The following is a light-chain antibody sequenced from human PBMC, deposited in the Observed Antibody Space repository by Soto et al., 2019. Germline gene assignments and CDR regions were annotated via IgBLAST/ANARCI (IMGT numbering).Light chain of an antibody. J-gene: IGLJ1*01. CDR2: GVS. V-gene: IGLV2-11*01. CDR1: SSDVGGYNY. Sequence: QSALTQPRSVSGSPGQSVTISCTGTSSDVGGYNYVSWYQQHPGKAPKLMIYGVSKRPSGVPDRFSGSKSGNTASLTISGLQAEDEADYYCCSYAGSYTNVFGTGTKVTVL. CDR3: CSYAGSYTNV.